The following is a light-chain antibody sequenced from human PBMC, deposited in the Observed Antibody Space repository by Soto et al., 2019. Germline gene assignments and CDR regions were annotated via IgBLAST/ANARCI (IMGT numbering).Light chain of an antibody. Sequence: EIVLTQSPATLSVSPRERATLSCRASQSVSSYLAWYQQKPGQAPRLLIYDASSRASGIPARFSGSGSGTEFSLTINYLQSEDYAVYYCQQYNKWPPITFGQGTRREIK. CDR3: QQYNKWPPIT. CDR2: DAS. V-gene: IGKV3D-15*01. J-gene: IGKJ5*01. CDR1: QSVSSY.